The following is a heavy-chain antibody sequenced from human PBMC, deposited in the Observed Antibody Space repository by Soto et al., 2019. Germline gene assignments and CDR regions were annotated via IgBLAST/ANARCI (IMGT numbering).Heavy chain of an antibody. CDR1: GYTFTGYY. CDR3: ARDTGPGSGCYYPGFFDY. V-gene: IGHV1-2*02. J-gene: IGHJ4*02. CDR2: SNPNSGGT. D-gene: IGHD3-10*01. Sequence: QVQLVQSGAEVKKPGASVKVSCRASGYTFTGYYMHWVRQAPGQGLEWMGWSNPNSGGTNYAQKFQGRVTMTRDTSISTAYMELSKRRSDVTAGYYSARDTGPGSGCYYPGFFDYGGQGTLVTVSS.